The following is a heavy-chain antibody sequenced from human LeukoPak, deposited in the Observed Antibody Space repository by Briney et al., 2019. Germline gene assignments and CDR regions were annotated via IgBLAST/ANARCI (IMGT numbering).Heavy chain of an antibody. CDR2: IYHSGTT. D-gene: IGHD5-24*01. CDR1: GYSISSGYS. J-gene: IGHJ5*02. CDR3: ATGMATITYNWLDP. Sequence: KPSETLSLTCTVSGYSISSGYSWGWIRQPPGKGLEWIGSIYHSGTTYYNPSLKSRVTISVDTSKNQFSLKLSSVTAADTAFYYCATGMATITYNWLDPWGQGTLVTVSS. V-gene: IGHV4-38-2*02.